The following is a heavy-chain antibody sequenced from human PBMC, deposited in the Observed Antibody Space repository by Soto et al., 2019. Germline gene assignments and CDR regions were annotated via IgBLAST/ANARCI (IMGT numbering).Heavy chain of an antibody. J-gene: IGHJ4*02. CDR3: ARVGYYDILTGYPGATDY. Sequence: QVQLVQSGAEVKKPGASVKVSCKASGYTFTGYYMHWVRQAPGQGLEWMGWINPNSGGTNYAQKFQGRVTMTRDTSISTAYMELSRLRSDDTAVYYCARVGYYDILTGYPGATDYWGQGTLVTVAS. D-gene: IGHD3-9*01. CDR2: INPNSGGT. CDR1: GYTFTGYY. V-gene: IGHV1-2*02.